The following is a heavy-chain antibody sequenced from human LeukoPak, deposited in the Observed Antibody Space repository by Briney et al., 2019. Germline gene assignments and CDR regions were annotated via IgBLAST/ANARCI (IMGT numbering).Heavy chain of an antibody. D-gene: IGHD3-3*01. CDR2: IYYSGST. Sequence: SQTLSLTCTVSGGSISSGSYYWSWIRQPPGKGLEWIGYIYYSGSTNYNPSLKSRVTISVDTSKNQFSLKLSSVTAADTAVYYCAREPYDFWSGFYFDYWGQGTLVTVSS. CDR3: AREPYDFWSGFYFDY. J-gene: IGHJ4*02. V-gene: IGHV4-61*01. CDR1: GGSISSGSYY.